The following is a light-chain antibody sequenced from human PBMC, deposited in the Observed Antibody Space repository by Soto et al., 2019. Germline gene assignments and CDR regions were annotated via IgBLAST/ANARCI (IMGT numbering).Light chain of an antibody. J-gene: IGKJ1*01. CDR2: EAS. V-gene: IGKV1-5*01. Sequence: DIQMTQSPSSLSASVGGRVTVACRSSQSFNTWMAWYQQKPGKAPKLLIFEASTLGSGVPSRFSGSGSGTEFTLTISSLQPEDFATYYCQQYNSYATFGQGTKVDI. CDR3: QQYNSYAT. CDR1: QSFNTW.